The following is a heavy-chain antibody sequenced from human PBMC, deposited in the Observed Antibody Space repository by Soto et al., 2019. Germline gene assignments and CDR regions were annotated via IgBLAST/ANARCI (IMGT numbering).Heavy chain of an antibody. D-gene: IGHD5-12*01. CDR2: IVPIVGAT. J-gene: IGHJ4*02. CDR1: ESTFKGYG. V-gene: IGHV1-69*11. CDR3: ATPRAGYVASLNNYFEY. Sequence: SVKVSCKGSESTFKGYGITWVRRAPGQGLEWMATIVPIVGATNYAQKFQGRVRLTADESTNIVYMELSSLRSEDTAVYYCATPRAGYVASLNNYFEYWGQGTPVTVSS.